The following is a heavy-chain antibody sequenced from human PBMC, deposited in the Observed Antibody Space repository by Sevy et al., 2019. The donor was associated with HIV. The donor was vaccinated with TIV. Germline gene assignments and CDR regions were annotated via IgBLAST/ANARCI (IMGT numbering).Heavy chain of an antibody. D-gene: IGHD4-17*01. V-gene: IGHV3-23*01. J-gene: IGHJ6*03. Sequence: GGSLRLSCAASVFTFSSYAMSWVRQAPGKGLEWVSAISGSGGSTYYADSVKGRFTISRDNSKNTLYLQMNSLRAEDTAVYYCAKDPIKTHGDPNYYYYYMDVWGKGTTVTVSS. CDR1: VFTFSSYA. CDR2: ISGSGGST. CDR3: AKDPIKTHGDPNYYYYYMDV.